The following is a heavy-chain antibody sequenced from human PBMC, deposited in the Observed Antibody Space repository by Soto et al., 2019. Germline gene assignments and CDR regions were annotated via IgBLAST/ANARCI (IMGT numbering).Heavy chain of an antibody. V-gene: IGHV3-33*01. J-gene: IGHJ5*02. CDR2: IWFDGSKK. CDR1: GFTFTKYG. CDR3: ARDGAPYCSGDSCYGWFDP. D-gene: IGHD2-15*01. Sequence: GGSLRLSCAATGFTFTKYGMHWVRQAPGKGLEWVAVIWFDGSKKDYADSMKGRFTISRDDSKNTVYLQLSSLRAEDTALYYCARDGAPYCSGDSCYGWFDPWGQGTLVTVSS.